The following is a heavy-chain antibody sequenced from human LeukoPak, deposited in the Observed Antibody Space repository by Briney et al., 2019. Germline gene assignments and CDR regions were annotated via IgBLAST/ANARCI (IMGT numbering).Heavy chain of an antibody. Sequence: GGSLRLSWAASGFTFSSYGMHWVRQAPGKGLEWVAFIRYDGSNTYYADSVKGRFTIYRDNSKNTLYLQMNSLRAEDTAVYYCARGRMATMNGDFDYWGQGTLVTVSS. V-gene: IGHV3-30*02. CDR1: GFTFSSYG. CDR3: ARGRMATMNGDFDY. CDR2: IRYDGSNT. D-gene: IGHD5-24*01. J-gene: IGHJ4*02.